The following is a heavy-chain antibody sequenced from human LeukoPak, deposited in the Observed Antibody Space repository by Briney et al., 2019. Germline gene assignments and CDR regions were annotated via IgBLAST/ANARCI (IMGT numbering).Heavy chain of an antibody. CDR3: ARDDDFWSGYPDY. CDR1: GFTFSSYA. Sequence: PGGALRLSCAASGFTFSSYAMHWVRQAPGKGLEWVAVISYDGSNKYYADSVKGRFTISRDNSKNTLYLQMNSLRAEDTAVYYCARDDDFWSGYPDYWGQGTLVTVSS. CDR2: ISYDGSNK. D-gene: IGHD3-3*01. J-gene: IGHJ4*02. V-gene: IGHV3-30-3*01.